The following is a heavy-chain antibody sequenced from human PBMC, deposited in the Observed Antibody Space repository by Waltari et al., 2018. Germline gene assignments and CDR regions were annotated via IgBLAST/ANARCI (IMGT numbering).Heavy chain of an antibody. Sequence: QVLLQQWGAGLLKPSETLSLTCAVYGGSFSGYYWTWIRQPPGKGLEWIGEINQSGSTNYNPSLKSRVTMSVDTSKNQFSLNLSSVTAADTAVYYCARHSQTGTGDTFDIWGQGTMVTVSS. V-gene: IGHV4-34*01. CDR3: ARHSQTGTGDTFDI. CDR1: GGSFSGYY. D-gene: IGHD1-1*01. CDR2: INQSGST. J-gene: IGHJ3*02.